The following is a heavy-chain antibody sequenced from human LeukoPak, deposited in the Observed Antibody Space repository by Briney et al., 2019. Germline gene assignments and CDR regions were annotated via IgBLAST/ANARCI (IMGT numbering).Heavy chain of an antibody. V-gene: IGHV3-7*05. J-gene: IGHJ4*02. CDR2: IREDGSES. D-gene: IGHD6-6*01. CDR3: ARERGTVADRRGYFDY. Sequence: PGGSLRLSCATSGFTLSAYWMTWVRQAPGKGLEWVANIREDGSESYYVDSVKGRFTISRDNTKNSLYLQMNSLRVEDTAVYCCARERGTVADRRGYFDYWGQGTLVTVSS. CDR1: GFTLSAYW.